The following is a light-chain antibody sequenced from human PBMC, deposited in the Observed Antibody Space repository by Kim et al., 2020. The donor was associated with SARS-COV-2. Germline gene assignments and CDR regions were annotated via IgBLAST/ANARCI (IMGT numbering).Light chain of an antibody. J-gene: IGLJ3*02. CDR2: QDS. CDR1: KLGDKY. Sequence: VSPGQTARITCSGDKLGDKYACWYQQKPGQSPVLVIYQDSKRPSGIPERFSGSNSGNTATLTISGTQAMDEADDYCQAWDSSTAWVFGGGTQLTVL. V-gene: IGLV3-1*01. CDR3: QAWDSSTAWV.